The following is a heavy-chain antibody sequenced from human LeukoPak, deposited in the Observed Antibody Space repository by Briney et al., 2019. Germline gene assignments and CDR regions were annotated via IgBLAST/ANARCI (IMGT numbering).Heavy chain of an antibody. V-gene: IGHV1-69*06. CDR2: IIPIFGTA. D-gene: IGHD2-21*02. Sequence: SVKVSCKASGGTFSSYAISWVRQAPGQGLEWMGRIIPIFGTANYAQKFQGRVTITADKSTSTAYMELSSLRSEDTAVYYCARVAPLAYCGGDCYEAFDIWGQGTMVTVSS. J-gene: IGHJ3*02. CDR1: GGTFSSYA. CDR3: ARVAPLAYCGGDCYEAFDI.